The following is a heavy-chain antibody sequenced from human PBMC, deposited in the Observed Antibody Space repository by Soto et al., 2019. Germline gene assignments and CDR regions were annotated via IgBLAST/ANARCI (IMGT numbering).Heavy chain of an antibody. D-gene: IGHD3-10*01. CDR1: GYTFTGYY. CDR3: ARDAGYYYGMDV. CDR2: INPNSGGT. J-gene: IGHJ6*02. Sequence: QVQLVQSGAEVKKPGASVKVSCKASGYTFTGYYMHWVRQAPGQGLEWMGWINPNSGGTNYAQKFQGRVTMTRDTSISTANRELSRRRSDDTAGYYGARDAGYYYGMDVWGQGTTVTVSS. V-gene: IGHV1-2*02.